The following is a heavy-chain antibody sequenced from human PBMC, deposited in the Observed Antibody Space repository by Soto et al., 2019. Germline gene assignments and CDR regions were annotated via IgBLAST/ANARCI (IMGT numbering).Heavy chain of an antibody. CDR3: AKELYCSGTSCYGFDS. J-gene: IGHJ4*02. Sequence: EVHLLESGGGLVQPGGSLRLSCAASGFTFSTYAMTWVRQAPGKGLEWVSAISASGGSTYYADSVKGRFTISRDNSKNTLYLQVNSLRAEDTALYYCAKELYCSGTSCYGFDSWGQGTLVTVSS. CDR1: GFTFSTYA. V-gene: IGHV3-23*01. CDR2: ISASGGST. D-gene: IGHD2-2*01.